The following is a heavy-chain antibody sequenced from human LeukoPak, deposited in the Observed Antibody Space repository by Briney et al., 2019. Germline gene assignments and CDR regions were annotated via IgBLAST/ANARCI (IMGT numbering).Heavy chain of an antibody. CDR2: ISSSSSYI. Sequence: PGGSLRLSCAASGFTVSSNYMSWVRQAPGKGLEWVSSISSSSSYIYYADSVKGRFTISRDNAKNSLYLQMNSLRAEDTAVYYCARGYSSSWYLDYWGQGTLVTVSS. J-gene: IGHJ4*02. D-gene: IGHD6-13*01. CDR1: GFTVSSNY. CDR3: ARGYSSSWYLDY. V-gene: IGHV3-21*01.